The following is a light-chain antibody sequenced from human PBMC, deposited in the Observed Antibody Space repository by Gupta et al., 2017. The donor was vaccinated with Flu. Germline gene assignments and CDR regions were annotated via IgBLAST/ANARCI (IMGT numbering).Light chain of an antibody. CDR2: KGN. J-gene: IGLJ2*01. V-gene: IGLV2-23*01. Sequence: QSALTQPASVSASPGQSITISCTGTSSDVGSYNLVSWYQQHPGKAPKLMIYKGNKRPSGVSNRFSGSKSGNSASLTISGLQAEDEADYYCCSYAGSSTLVVFGGGTKLTVL. CDR1: SSDVGSYNL. CDR3: CSYAGSSTLVV.